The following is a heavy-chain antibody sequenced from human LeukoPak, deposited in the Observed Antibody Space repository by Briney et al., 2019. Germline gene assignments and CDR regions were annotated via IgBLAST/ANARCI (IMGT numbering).Heavy chain of an antibody. V-gene: IGHV3-21*01. CDR3: ARADFSSSVDY. CDR1: GFTFSSYS. CDR2: ISSSSSYI. Sequence: GGSRDFPLEASGFTFSSYSMNWVRQAPGKGLEWVSSISSSSSYIYYADSVKGRFTVSRDNAKNSLYLQMSSLSAEDTAVYYCARADFSSSVDYWGQGTLVTVSS. J-gene: IGHJ4*02. D-gene: IGHD6-6*01.